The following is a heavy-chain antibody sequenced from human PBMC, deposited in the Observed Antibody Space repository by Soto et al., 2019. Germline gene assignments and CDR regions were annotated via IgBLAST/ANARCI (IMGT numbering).Heavy chain of an antibody. Sequence: QVQLVQSGAEVKKPGSSVKVSCRASGGTFSSYAISWVRQAPGQGLEWMGGIIPIFGTANYAQKSQGRVTITADESTSTAYMELSSLRSEDTAVYYCARSVRRDTAMVNWFDPWGQGTLVTVSS. J-gene: IGHJ5*02. CDR1: GGTFSSYA. V-gene: IGHV1-69*01. CDR2: IIPIFGTA. D-gene: IGHD5-18*01. CDR3: ARSVRRDTAMVNWFDP.